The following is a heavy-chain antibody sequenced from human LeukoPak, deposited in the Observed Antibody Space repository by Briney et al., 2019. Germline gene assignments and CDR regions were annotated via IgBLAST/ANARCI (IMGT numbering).Heavy chain of an antibody. J-gene: IGHJ3*02. CDR3: ARGLRPIFGVVQNDAFDI. Sequence: ASVKVSFKASGYTFTSYDINWVRQATGQGLEWMGWMNPNSGNTGYAQKFQGRVTMTRNTSTSTAYMELSSLRSEDTAVYYCARGLRPIFGVVQNDAFDIWGQGTMVTVSS. CDR1: GYTFTSYD. V-gene: IGHV1-8*01. CDR2: MNPNSGNT. D-gene: IGHD3-3*01.